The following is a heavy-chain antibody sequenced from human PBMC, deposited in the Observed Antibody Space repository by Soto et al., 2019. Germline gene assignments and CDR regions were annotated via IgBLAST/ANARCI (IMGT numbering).Heavy chain of an antibody. Sequence: QVQLVESGGGVVQPGRSLRLSCAASGFTFSSYAMHWVRQAPGKGLEWVAVISYDGSNKYYADSVKGRFTISRDNSKNTLYLQMNSLRAEDTAVYYCASLVGFANWGAFDIWGQGTMVTVSS. J-gene: IGHJ3*02. CDR1: GFTFSSYA. CDR2: ISYDGSNK. V-gene: IGHV3-30-3*01. CDR3: ASLVGFANWGAFDI. D-gene: IGHD7-27*01.